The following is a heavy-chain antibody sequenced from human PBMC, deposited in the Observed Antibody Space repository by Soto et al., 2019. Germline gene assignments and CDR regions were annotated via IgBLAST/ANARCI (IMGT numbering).Heavy chain of an antibody. Sequence: ASVKVSCKASGYTFTAYYIHWLRQPPGQGLEWMGWINPNTGGTNYAQRFQGRVTMTRDTSISTAYMELSRLTSDDTALYYCARQLAYCGGECYTETIDYWGQGTMVTVSS. CDR2: INPNTGGT. V-gene: IGHV1-2*02. CDR1: GYTFTAYY. J-gene: IGHJ4*02. D-gene: IGHD2-21*01. CDR3: ARQLAYCGGECYTETIDY.